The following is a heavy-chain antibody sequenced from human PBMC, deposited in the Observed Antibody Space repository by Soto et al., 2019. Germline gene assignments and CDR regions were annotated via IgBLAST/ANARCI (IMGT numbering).Heavy chain of an antibody. J-gene: IGHJ6*02. CDR3: ARDLKAGGHFGMEV. Sequence: QVQLVQSGAEVKEPGSSVKVACQASGGAFSTYAISWVRQAPGQGLEWMGGVIPLFGTSNYLPKFQGRASIAADRSTETVYMELSRLRFDDTAVYFCARDLKAGGHFGMEVWGQGTTVTGSS. CDR2: VIPLFGTS. V-gene: IGHV1-69*06. D-gene: IGHD3-16*01. CDR1: GGAFSTYA.